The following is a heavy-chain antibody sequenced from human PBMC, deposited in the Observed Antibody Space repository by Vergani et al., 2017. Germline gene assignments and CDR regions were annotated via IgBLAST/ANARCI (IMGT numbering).Heavy chain of an antibody. CDR1: GFTVSSNY. J-gene: IGHJ4*02. V-gene: IGHV3-53*01. CDR3: AKDDASQRDGYNYG. D-gene: IGHD5-24*01. Sequence: EVQLVESGGGLIQPGGSLRLSCAASGFTVSSNYMSWVRQAPGKGLEWVSVIYSGGSTYYADSVKGRFTISRDNSKNTLYLQMNSLRAEDTAVYYCAKDDASQRDGYNYGWGQGTLVTVSS. CDR2: IYSGGST.